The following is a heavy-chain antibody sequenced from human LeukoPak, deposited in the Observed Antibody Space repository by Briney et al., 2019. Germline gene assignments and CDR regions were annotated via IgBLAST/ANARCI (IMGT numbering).Heavy chain of an antibody. Sequence: GESLKISGKGSGYSFTSYWIGWVRQMPGKGLEWMGIIYPGDSDTRYSPSFQGQVTISADKSISTAYLQWSSLKASDTAMYYCARGPLLWFGELAYYFDYWGQGTLVTVSS. J-gene: IGHJ4*02. D-gene: IGHD3-10*01. CDR2: IYPGDSDT. CDR3: ARGPLLWFGELAYYFDY. V-gene: IGHV5-51*01. CDR1: GYSFTSYW.